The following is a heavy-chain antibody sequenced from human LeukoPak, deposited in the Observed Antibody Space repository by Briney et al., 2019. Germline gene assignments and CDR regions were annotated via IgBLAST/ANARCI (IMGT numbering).Heavy chain of an antibody. CDR1: GGTLTSYA. Sequence: ASLKGSCKASGGTLTSYAISSVRHAPGQGLEWMGGIIPIFGTANYAQKFQGRVTITTGESTRTAYMELSSLRAEDTAVYYCARCFGDILTGYYEGNWFDPWGQGTLVTVSS. V-gene: IGHV1-69*05. CDR2: IIPIFGTA. J-gene: IGHJ5*02. D-gene: IGHD3-9*01. CDR3: ARCFGDILTGYYEGNWFDP.